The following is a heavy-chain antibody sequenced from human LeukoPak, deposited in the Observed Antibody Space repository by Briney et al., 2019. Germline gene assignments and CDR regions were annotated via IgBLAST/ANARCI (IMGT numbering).Heavy chain of an antibody. V-gene: IGHV4-59*07. J-gene: IGHJ4*02. CDR1: GVSIINND. CDR2: IYYSGTT. Sequence: PSDTLSLTCTVSGVSIINNDWSWIRQPPGKGLEWIGYIYYSGTTNYNPSLICRVTVSVDTSKNQFSLKLTSVTAADTAVYYCARAQYGYTYGHRFDYWGQGILVSVSS. D-gene: IGHD5-18*01. CDR3: ARAQYGYTYGHRFDY.